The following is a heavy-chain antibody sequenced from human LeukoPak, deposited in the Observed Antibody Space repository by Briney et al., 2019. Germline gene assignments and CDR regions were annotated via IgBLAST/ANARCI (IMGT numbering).Heavy chain of an antibody. Sequence: GGSLRLSCAASGFTFSIYGMSWVRQAPGKGLEWVSAISGSGGSTYYADSVKGRFTISRDNSKNTLYLQMNSLRAEDTAVYYCAKAHHGDYFFYFDYWGQGTLVTVSS. D-gene: IGHD4-17*01. V-gene: IGHV3-23*01. CDR3: AKAHHGDYFFYFDY. J-gene: IGHJ4*02. CDR2: ISGSGGST. CDR1: GFTFSIYG.